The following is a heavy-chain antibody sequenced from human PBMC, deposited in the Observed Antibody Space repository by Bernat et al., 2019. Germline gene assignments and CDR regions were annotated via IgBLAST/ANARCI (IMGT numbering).Heavy chain of an antibody. J-gene: IGHJ4*02. V-gene: IGHV3-11*06. CDR2: IGSRGSYT. Sequence: VQLVESGGGLVKPGGSLRLSCAASGFTFSDYFMAWIRQAPGKGLEWVSHIGSRGSYTNYADSVKGRFTISRDNAGDSLSLQMNSLRADDTAVYFCARRYSSAYYFDYWGQGTLVTVSS. CDR3: ARRYSSAYYFDY. D-gene: IGHD6-19*01. CDR1: GFTFSDYF.